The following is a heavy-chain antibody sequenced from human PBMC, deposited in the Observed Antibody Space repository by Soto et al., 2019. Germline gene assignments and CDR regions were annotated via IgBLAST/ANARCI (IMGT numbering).Heavy chain of an antibody. J-gene: IGHJ4*02. CDR1: GGSISSYY. D-gene: IGHD6-6*01. V-gene: IGHV4-4*07. Sequence: PSETLSLTCTVSGGSISSYYWSCIRQPSGKVLEWIGRIYTSGSTNYNPSLKSRVTMSVDTSKNQFSLKLSSVTAADTAVYYCERGVSISCPLDHWGQGTMVTVSS. CDR3: ERGVSISCPLDH. CDR2: IYTSGST.